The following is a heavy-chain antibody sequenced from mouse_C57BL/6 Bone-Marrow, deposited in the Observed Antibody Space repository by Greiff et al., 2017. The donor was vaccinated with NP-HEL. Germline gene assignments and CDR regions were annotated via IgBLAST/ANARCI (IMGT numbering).Heavy chain of an antibody. CDR1: GYTFTDYY. J-gene: IGHJ1*03. V-gene: IGHV1-26*01. D-gene: IGHD3-3*01. CDR3: ARDDRAFDV. Sequence: VQLQQSGPELVKPGASVKISCKASGYTFTDYYMNWVKQSHGKSLDWIGDINPNNGGTRYIQQFQGKATLTVDKSSSTAYMERRSLTSEDSAVYYCARDDRAFDVGGTGTTVTVSS. CDR2: INPNNGGT.